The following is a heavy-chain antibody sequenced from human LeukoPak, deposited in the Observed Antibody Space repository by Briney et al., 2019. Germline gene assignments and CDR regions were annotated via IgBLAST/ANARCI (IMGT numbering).Heavy chain of an antibody. CDR3: AREQDDAFDI. Sequence: PSQTLSLTCTVSGGSISSGSYYWSWIRQPAGKGLEWIGYIYYSGSTNYNPSLKSRVTISVDTSKNQFSLKLSSVTAADTAVYYCAREQDDAFDIWGQGTMVTVSS. V-gene: IGHV4-61*10. CDR1: GGSISSGSYY. J-gene: IGHJ3*02. CDR2: IYYSGST.